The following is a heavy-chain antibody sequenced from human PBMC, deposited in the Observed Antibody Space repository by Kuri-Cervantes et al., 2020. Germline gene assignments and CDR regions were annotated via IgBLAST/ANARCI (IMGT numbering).Heavy chain of an antibody. CDR3: ARVTPSGGGYFDL. CDR1: GFTFSSYW. D-gene: IGHD6-19*01. V-gene: IGHV3-74*01. CDR2: INSDGSST. Sequence: GESLKISCAASGFTFSSYWMHWVRQAPGKGLVWVSRINSDGSSTSYADSVKGRFTISRDNAKNTLYLQMNSLRAEDTAVYYCARVTPSGGGYFDLWGRGTLVTVSS. J-gene: IGHJ2*01.